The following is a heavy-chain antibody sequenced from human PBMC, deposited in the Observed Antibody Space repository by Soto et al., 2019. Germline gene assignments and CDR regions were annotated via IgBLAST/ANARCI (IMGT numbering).Heavy chain of an antibody. J-gene: IGHJ4*02. Sequence: EAHLVGSGGGLVQPGGSLRLSCAASGFAVSANYLRWVRQAPGKGLEWVSLIYSGGDTDYADSVRGRFTISRDNSKNTLYIHMNRLKAEDSAGYYCATRTSTFAYWGQGALVNVSS. CDR1: GFAVSANY. CDR3: ATRTSTFAY. V-gene: IGHV3-66*01. CDR2: IYSGGDT.